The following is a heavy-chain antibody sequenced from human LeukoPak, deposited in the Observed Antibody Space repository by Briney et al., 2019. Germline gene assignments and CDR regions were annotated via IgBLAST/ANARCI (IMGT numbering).Heavy chain of an antibody. V-gene: IGHV3-21*01. CDR2: IRSSTTYV. CDR1: GFTFSNYN. D-gene: IGHD3-22*01. Sequence: TGGSLRLSCAASGFTFSNYNMNWVRQAPGKGLEWVSSIRSSTTYVYYADSVKGRFTISRDNAKDSLYLQMNSLRAEDTAVYYCARDSLTMIVGRQKRGLDYWGQGTLATVSS. J-gene: IGHJ4*02. CDR3: ARDSLTMIVGRQKRGLDY.